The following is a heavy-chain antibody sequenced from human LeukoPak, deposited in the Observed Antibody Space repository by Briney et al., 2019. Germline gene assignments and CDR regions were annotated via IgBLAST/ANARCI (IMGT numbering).Heavy chain of an antibody. V-gene: IGHV4-39*01. Sequence: SETLSLTRTVSGGSISSSSYYWGWIRQPPGKGLEWIGSIYYSGSTYYNPSLKSRVTTSVDTSKNQFSLKLSSVTAADTAVYYCARHPFYSSSWYWFDPWGQGTLVTVSS. CDR3: ARHPFYSSSWYWFDP. J-gene: IGHJ5*02. CDR1: GGSISSSSYY. D-gene: IGHD6-13*01. CDR2: IYYSGST.